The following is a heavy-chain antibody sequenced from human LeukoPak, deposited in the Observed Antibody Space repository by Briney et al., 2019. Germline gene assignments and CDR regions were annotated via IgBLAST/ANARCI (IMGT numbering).Heavy chain of an antibody. CDR2: INWNGGST. CDR1: GFTFDDYG. CDR3: ARVGYGDLYYFDY. D-gene: IGHD4-17*01. V-gene: IGHV3-20*01. J-gene: IGHJ4*02. Sequence: PGGSLRLSCAASGFTFDDYGMSWVRQAPGKGLEWVSGINWNGGSTGYADSVKGRFTISRDNAKNSLYLQMNSLRAEDAALYHCARVGYGDLYYFDYWGQGTLVTVSS.